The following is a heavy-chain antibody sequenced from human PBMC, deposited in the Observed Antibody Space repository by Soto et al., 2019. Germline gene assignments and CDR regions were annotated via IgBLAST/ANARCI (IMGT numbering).Heavy chain of an antibody. V-gene: IGHV1-3*01. CDR3: ARGPYGDYPFDY. J-gene: IGHJ4*02. CDR2: INAGNGNT. Sequence: GASVKVSCKASGYTFTSYAMHWVRQAPGQRLEWMGWINAGNGNTKYSQKFQGRVTITRDTSASTAYMELSGLRSEDTAVYYCARGPYGDYPFDYWGQGTLVTVSS. D-gene: IGHD4-17*01. CDR1: GYTFTSYA.